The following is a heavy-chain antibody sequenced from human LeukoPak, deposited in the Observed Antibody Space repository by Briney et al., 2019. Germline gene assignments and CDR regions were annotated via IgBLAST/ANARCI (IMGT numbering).Heavy chain of an antibody. CDR2: ISGSGGNT. CDR3: AKCRQNYGGNSDY. D-gene: IGHD4-23*01. Sequence: PGGSLRLSCAASGFNFSTYAMSWVRQAPGKGLEWVSTISGSGGNTYYADSVKGRFTISRDNSKNTLYLQMNSLRAEDTAVYYCAKCRQNYGGNSDYWGQGTLVTVSS. V-gene: IGHV3-23*01. CDR1: GFNFSTYA. J-gene: IGHJ4*02.